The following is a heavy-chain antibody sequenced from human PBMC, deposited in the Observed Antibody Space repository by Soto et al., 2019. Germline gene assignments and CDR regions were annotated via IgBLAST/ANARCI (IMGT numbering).Heavy chain of an antibody. D-gene: IGHD6-6*01. CDR3: ARGRDIAARSLRYYYYGMDV. CDR1: GGSFSGYY. Sequence: PSETPSLTCAVYGGSFSGYYWSWIRQPPGKGLEWIGEINHSGSTNYNPSLKSRVTISVDTSKNQFSLKLSSVTAADTAVYYCARGRDIAARSLRYYYYGMDVWGQGTTVTVSS. V-gene: IGHV4-34*01. J-gene: IGHJ6*02. CDR2: INHSGST.